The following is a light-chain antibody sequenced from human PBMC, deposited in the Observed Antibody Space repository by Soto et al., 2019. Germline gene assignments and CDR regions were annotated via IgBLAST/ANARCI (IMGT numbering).Light chain of an antibody. CDR2: GAS. J-gene: IGKJ1*01. Sequence: EIVMTQSPATLSVSPGGRATLSCRASQTISGTLAWYQQKPGQAPRLLIHGASTRAPGFPARFSGSGSGTDFTLTISSLLSEDFAVYSCQQYDNRPRTFGQGTKVEIK. CDR3: QQYDNRPRT. V-gene: IGKV3-15*01. CDR1: QTISGT.